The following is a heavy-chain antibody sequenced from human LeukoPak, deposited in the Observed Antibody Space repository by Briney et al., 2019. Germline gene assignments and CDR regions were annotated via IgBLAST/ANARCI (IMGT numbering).Heavy chain of an antibody. CDR2: IYHSGST. Sequence: PSQTLSLTCAVSGGSISSGDYSWSWIRQPPGKGLEWIGYIYHSGSTYYNPSLKSRVTISVDRSKNQFSLKLSSVTAADTAVYYCARQEGDFWSGYYPNWFDPWGQGTLVTVSS. D-gene: IGHD3-3*01. V-gene: IGHV4-30-2*01. CDR1: GGSISSGDYS. CDR3: ARQEGDFWSGYYPNWFDP. J-gene: IGHJ5*02.